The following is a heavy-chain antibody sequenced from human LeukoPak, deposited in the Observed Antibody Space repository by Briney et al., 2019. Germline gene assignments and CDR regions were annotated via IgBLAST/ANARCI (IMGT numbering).Heavy chain of an antibody. CDR1: GYTFTSYY. Sequence: ASVKVSCKASGYTFTSYYIHWVRQAPGQGLEWMGLINPSGGSTNYAQKFQGRVTMTRDTSTSTIYMELSSLRSEDTAVYYCARGPSITMVRGGQWYYYMDVWGKGTTVTISS. CDR2: INPSGGST. D-gene: IGHD3-10*01. V-gene: IGHV1-46*01. CDR3: ARGPSITMVRGGQWYYYMDV. J-gene: IGHJ6*03.